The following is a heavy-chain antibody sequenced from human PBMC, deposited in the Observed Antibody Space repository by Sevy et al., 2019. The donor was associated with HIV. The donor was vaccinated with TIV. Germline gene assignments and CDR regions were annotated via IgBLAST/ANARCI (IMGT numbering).Heavy chain of an antibody. Sequence: GGSLRLSCAASEFSFSSYSMNWVRQAPGQGLEWVSYISSSSSTMYYADSVKGRFTISRDNAKNSLYLQMNTLRAEDTAVYYCARTKSNTAMVSSDDWGQGTLVTVSS. J-gene: IGHJ4*02. CDR2: ISSSSSTM. CDR1: EFSFSSYS. V-gene: IGHV3-48*01. D-gene: IGHD5-18*01. CDR3: ARTKSNTAMVSSDD.